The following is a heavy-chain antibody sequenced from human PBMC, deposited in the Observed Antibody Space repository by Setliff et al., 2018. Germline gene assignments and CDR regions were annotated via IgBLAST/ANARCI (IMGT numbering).Heavy chain of an antibody. J-gene: IGHJ4*02. CDR3: VRDLHWGFDY. CDR2: IRYDGATK. V-gene: IGHV3-30*02. D-gene: IGHD7-27*01. Sequence: PGGSLRLSCAASGFTFSSYGMHWVRQAPGKGLEWVAFIRYDGATKSYADSVKGRFTISRDNVKNSLFLQMNSLRAEDTAVYYCVRDLHWGFDYWGLGTLVTVSS. CDR1: GFTFSSYG.